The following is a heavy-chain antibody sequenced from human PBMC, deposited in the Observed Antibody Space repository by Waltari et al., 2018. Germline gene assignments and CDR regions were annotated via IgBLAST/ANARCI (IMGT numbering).Heavy chain of an antibody. CDR2: IKQDGSEK. J-gene: IGHJ4*02. V-gene: IGHV3-7*01. Sequence: EVQLVESGGGLVQPGGSLRLSCAASGFTFSSYWMSWVRQAPGKGLEWVANIKQDGSEKDYVDSVKGRFTISRDNAKNSLYLQMNSLRAEDTAVYYCVAYSPFFDYWGQGTLVTVSS. CDR3: VAYSPFFDY. D-gene: IGHD4-4*01. CDR1: GFTFSSYW.